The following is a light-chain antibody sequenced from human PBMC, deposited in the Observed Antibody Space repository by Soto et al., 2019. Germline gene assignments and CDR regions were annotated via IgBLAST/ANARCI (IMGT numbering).Light chain of an antibody. CDR2: TGS. CDR1: QGLSSW. J-gene: IGKJ5*01. V-gene: IGKV1D-12*01. Sequence: DIQMTQSPSSLSASVGDRVTITCRASQGLSSWLAWYQQKPGKAPKLLIYTGSSLQSGVSSRFSGSGGGTDFTLTISSLQPEDSATYYCQQSNSFPITFGQGTRLEIK. CDR3: QQSNSFPIT.